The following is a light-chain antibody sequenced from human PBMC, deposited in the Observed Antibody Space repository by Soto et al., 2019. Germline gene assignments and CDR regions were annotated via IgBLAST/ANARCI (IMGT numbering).Light chain of an antibody. CDR1: QDISSR. CDR3: LQVKSSPRT. CDR2: AAS. J-gene: IGKJ1*01. Sequence: DIQMTQFPSSVSASVGDTVTITCRASQDISSRLAWFQQKPGRAPKYVIQAASMLQSGFPSRFAGSGSGTEFTLTINTLQPEDFATYYCLQVKSSPRTFGQGTKVDI. V-gene: IGKV1-12*01.